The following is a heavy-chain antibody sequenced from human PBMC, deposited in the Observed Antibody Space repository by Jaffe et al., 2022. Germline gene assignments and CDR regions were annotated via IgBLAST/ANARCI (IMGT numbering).Heavy chain of an antibody. CDR1: GFTFNSHS. CDR2: ISSSSSYI. D-gene: IGHD5-12*01. CDR3: ARSWTSFEY. V-gene: IGHV3-21*01. J-gene: IGHJ4*02. Sequence: EVQLVESGGGLVKPGGSLRLSCATSGFTFNSHSLTWVRQAPGKGLEWVSSISSSSSYIYYADSVKGRFTISRDNAKNSLSLQMNSLRAEDTAVYYCARSWTSFEYWGQGTLVTVSS.